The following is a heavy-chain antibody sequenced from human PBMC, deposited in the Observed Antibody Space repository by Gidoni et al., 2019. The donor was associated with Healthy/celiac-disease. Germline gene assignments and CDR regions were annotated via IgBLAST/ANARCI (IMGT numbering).Heavy chain of an antibody. CDR2: IYHSGST. CDR1: GYSISSGYY. Sequence: QVQLQEPGPGLVKPSETLSLTCAVSGYSISSGYYWGWIRPPPGKGLEWIGSIYHSGSTYYNPSLKSRVTISVDTSKNQFALKLSSVTAADTAVYYCARVPPGAAADYWGQGTLVTVSS. CDR3: ARVPPGAAADY. V-gene: IGHV4-38-2*01. D-gene: IGHD6-13*01. J-gene: IGHJ4*02.